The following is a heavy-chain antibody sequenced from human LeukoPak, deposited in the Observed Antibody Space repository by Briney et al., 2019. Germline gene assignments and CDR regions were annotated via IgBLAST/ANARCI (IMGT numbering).Heavy chain of an antibody. D-gene: IGHD6-25*01. CDR1: GYTFTSYG. Sequence: ASVRVSCKASGYTFTSYGISWVRQAPGQRLEWMGWINAGNGNTKYSQKFQGRVTITRDTSASTAYMELSSLRSEDTAVYYYARVRVGSFDYWGQGTLVTVSS. V-gene: IGHV1-3*01. CDR2: INAGNGNT. J-gene: IGHJ4*02. CDR3: ARVRVGSFDY.